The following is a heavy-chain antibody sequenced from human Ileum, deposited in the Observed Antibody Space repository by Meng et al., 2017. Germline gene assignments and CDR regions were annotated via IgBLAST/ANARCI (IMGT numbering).Heavy chain of an antibody. V-gene: IGHV1-3*01. J-gene: IGHJ2*01. CDR2: IHAGNGNT. Sequence: QVQLVQSGAEVKKRGASVKVSCKASGYTFTSYALHWVRQAPGQGLEWMGWIHAGNGNTRYSQNFQDRVTITRDTSASTAYMELSNLRSEDTAVYYCARDEDLWGRGTLVTVSS. CDR1: GYTFTSYA. CDR3: ARDEDL.